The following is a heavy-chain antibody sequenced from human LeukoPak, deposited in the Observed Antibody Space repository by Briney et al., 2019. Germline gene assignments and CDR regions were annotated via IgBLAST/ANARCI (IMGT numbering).Heavy chain of an antibody. D-gene: IGHD3-3*01. CDR3: ARVGYNNYDLDF. J-gene: IGHJ4*02. Sequence: GGSLRLSCAVSGFTFSHYWMGWVRQAPGKGLEWVANIKPDGSDTYYMDSVEGRFTISRDNAMSSLYLQMNSLRAEDTAVYYCARVGYNNYDLDFWGQGTLVTVSS. CDR2: IKPDGSDT. CDR1: GFTFSHYW. V-gene: IGHV3-7*01.